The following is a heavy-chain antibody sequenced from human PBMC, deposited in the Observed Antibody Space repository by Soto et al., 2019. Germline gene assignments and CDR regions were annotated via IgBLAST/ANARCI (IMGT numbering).Heavy chain of an antibody. CDR1: GGSVSSGSYY. CDR2: IYYSGST. Sequence: QVQLQESGPGLVKPSETLSLTCTVSGGSVSSGSYYWSWIRQPPGKGLEWIGYIYYSGSTNYNPSLKSRVTISVDTSKNQFSLKLSSVAAADTAVSYCATGDSSSWYIWFDPWGQGTLVTVSS. CDR3: ATGDSSSWYIWFDP. D-gene: IGHD6-13*01. V-gene: IGHV4-61*01. J-gene: IGHJ5*02.